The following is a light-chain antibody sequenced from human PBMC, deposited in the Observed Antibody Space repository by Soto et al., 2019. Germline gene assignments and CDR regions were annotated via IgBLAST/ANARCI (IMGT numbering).Light chain of an antibody. CDR3: HQYGTAPLT. CDR1: QSISNNY. CDR2: GAS. J-gene: IGKJ3*01. V-gene: IGKV3-20*01. Sequence: EIVLTQSPGTLSLSPGERATLSCRASQSISNNYLAWYQQKPGQAPTLLIYGASNSATGIPARFSGSGSGTDFTLTIISLEPADFSVYYCHQYGTAPLTFGPGTKVDIK.